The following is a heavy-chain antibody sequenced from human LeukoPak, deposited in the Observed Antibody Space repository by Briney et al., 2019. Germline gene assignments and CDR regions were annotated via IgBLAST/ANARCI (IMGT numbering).Heavy chain of an antibody. V-gene: IGHV3-48*01. J-gene: IGHJ4*02. CDR3: ATDTYPLEKDY. CDR2: ICSSSYSI. CDR1: GFTFSNYN. Sequence: PGGSLRLSCAASGFTFSNYNMNWVRQAPGKGLEWISYICSSSYSIYYTDSVKGRFTISRDNARNSLYLQMNSLRAEDTAVYYCATDTYPLEKDYWGQGILVTVSS.